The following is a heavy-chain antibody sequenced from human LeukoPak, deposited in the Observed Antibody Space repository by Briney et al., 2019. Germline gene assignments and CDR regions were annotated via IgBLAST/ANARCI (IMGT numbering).Heavy chain of an antibody. J-gene: IGHJ4*02. V-gene: IGHV3-66*01. Sequence: PGGSLRLSCAASGVTVRSNYMSWVRQAPGKGLEWVSVIYSGGSTYYADSVKGRFTISRDNSKNTLYLQMNSLRAEDTAVYYCARDDIAVAGKDYWGQGTLVTVSS. CDR3: ARDDIAVAGKDY. CDR1: GVTVRSNY. CDR2: IYSGGST. D-gene: IGHD6-19*01.